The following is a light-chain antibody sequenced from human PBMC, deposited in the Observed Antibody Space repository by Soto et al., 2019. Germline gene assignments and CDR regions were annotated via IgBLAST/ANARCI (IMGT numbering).Light chain of an antibody. Sequence: DIPMTQSPSSLSASIGDRVTITCRASQTITISLNWYQLKPGNAPKLLIYDASDLQSGVPSRFSGSGSGTDFTLTINSLQPEDFATYYCQQSSNTPYTFGQGTKLEIK. CDR1: QTITIS. V-gene: IGKV1-39*01. CDR3: QQSSNTPYT. J-gene: IGKJ2*01. CDR2: DAS.